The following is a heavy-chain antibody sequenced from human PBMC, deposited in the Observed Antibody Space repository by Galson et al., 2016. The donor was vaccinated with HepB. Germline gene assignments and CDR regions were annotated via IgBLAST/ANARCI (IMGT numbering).Heavy chain of an antibody. D-gene: IGHD6-19*01. V-gene: IGHV3-7*01. CDR1: GFTFNNYW. Sequence: SLRLSCAASGFTFNNYWMIWVRQAPGKRLEFVANIKEDGSVKNYVDSVKGRFTISRDNAKNSLFLQMNSLRAEDTAVYYCARDPGYSSFDCWGQGTLVTVSS. J-gene: IGHJ4*02. CDR2: IKEDGSVK. CDR3: ARDPGYSSFDC.